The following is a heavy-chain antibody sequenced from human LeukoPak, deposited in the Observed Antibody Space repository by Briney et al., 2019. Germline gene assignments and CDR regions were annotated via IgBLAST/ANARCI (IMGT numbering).Heavy chain of an antibody. CDR2: ITNGGGNT. Sequence: GGSLRLSCGASGFTFSNYAISWVRQAPGKGLEWVSGITNGGGNTNYADSVKVRFTISRDNAKNTLYLQMDSLRAEDTAIYYCAKGATSAYFSPLDSRGQGTLVTVSS. CDR1: GFTFSNYA. J-gene: IGHJ4*02. CDR3: AKGATSAYFSPLDS. D-gene: IGHD3-22*01. V-gene: IGHV3-23*01.